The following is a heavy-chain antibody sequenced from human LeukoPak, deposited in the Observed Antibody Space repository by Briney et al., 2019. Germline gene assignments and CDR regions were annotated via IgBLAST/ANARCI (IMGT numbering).Heavy chain of an antibody. CDR2: IYPGDSDA. CDR3: ARREHSNFGIDY. V-gene: IGHV5-51*01. CDR1: GYSFTSYW. D-gene: IGHD4-11*01. J-gene: IGHJ4*02. Sequence: KTGESLKISCKGFGYSFTSYWIGWVRQMPGKGLEWMGIIYPGDSDARYSPSFQGQVTISADKSISTAYLQWSSLKASDTAMYFCARREHSNFGIDYWGQGTLVTVSS.